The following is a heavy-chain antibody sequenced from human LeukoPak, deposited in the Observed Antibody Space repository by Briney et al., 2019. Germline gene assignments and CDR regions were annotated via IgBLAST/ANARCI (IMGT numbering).Heavy chain of an antibody. CDR3: GRGTPRYRPCSSTRCSGIGSEDY. J-gene: IGHJ4*02. CDR1: GGSFSGYY. V-gene: IGHV4-34*01. CDR2: INHSGST. D-gene: IGHD2-2*01. Sequence: SETLSLTCAVYGGSFSGYYWSWLRQPPGKGLEWVGEINHSGSTNYNPSLKSRVTISVDTSKNQFSLKLSSVAAADTAVYYCGRGTPRYRPCSSTRCSGIGSEDYWGQGTLVSVSS.